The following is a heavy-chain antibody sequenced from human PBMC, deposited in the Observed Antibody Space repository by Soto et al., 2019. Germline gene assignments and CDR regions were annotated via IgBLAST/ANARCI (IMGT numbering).Heavy chain of an antibody. D-gene: IGHD1-1*01. Sequence: ASVKVSCKASGYTFTSYGISWVRQAPGQGLEWMGWISAYNGNTNYAQKLQGRVTMTTDTSTSTAYMELRSLRSDDTAVYYCASCTRGLLEYTHNQTPLFQTDYYYYYGMEVWGPGITVTVSS. CDR1: GYTFTSYG. J-gene: IGHJ6*02. V-gene: IGHV1-18*01. CDR2: ISAYNGNT. CDR3: ASCTRGLLEYTHNQTPLFQTDYYYYYGMEV.